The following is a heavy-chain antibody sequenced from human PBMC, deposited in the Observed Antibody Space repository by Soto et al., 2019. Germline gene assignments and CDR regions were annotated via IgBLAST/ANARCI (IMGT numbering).Heavy chain of an antibody. CDR3: AHSSSLITIFGVVEIGVYFDY. Sequence: SGPTLVKPTQTLTLTCTFSGFSLSTSGVGVGWIRQPPGKALEWLALIYWDDDKRYSPSLKSRLTITKDTSKNQVVLTMTNMDPVDTATYYCAHSSSLITIFGVVEIGVYFDYWGQGTLVTVSS. V-gene: IGHV2-5*02. D-gene: IGHD3-3*01. CDR2: IYWDDDK. J-gene: IGHJ4*02. CDR1: GFSLSTSGVG.